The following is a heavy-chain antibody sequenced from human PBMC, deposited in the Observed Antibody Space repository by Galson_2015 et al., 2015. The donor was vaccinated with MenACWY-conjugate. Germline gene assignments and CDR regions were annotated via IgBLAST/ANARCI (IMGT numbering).Heavy chain of an antibody. CDR3: ARDDRGSFYNTLYWFDP. D-gene: IGHD1-1*01. CDR2: IIPLSGNT. CDR1: GDTFSSDS. J-gene: IGHJ5*02. V-gene: IGHV1-69*13. Sequence: SVKVSCKVSGDTFSSDSISWVRQAPGRGLELMGGIIPLSGNTNYVEKVQGRVTITADSSTNTVYMELSRLKSEDTAMYYCARDDRGSFYNTLYWFDPWGQGTQVTVSS.